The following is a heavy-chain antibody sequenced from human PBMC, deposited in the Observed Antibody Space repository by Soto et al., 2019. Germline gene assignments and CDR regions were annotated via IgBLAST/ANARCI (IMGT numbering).Heavy chain of an antibody. V-gene: IGHV3-23*01. D-gene: IGHD6-19*01. J-gene: IGHJ4*02. CDR1: GFTFSSYA. CDR3: AKPPAVAGLSALDY. CDR2: ISGSGGNT. Sequence: PGGSLRLSCAASGFTFSSYAMSWVRQAPGKGLEWVSAISGSGGNTYYADSVKGRFTISRDNSKNTLYLQMNSLRAEDTAVYYCAKPPAVAGLSALDYWGQGTLVTVSS.